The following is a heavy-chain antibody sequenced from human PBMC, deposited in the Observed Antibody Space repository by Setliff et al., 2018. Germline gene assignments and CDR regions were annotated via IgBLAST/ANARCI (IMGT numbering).Heavy chain of an antibody. CDR2: IYYTGTA. Sequence: SETLSLTCRVSGDSISSTSYQWGWVRQPPGKGLEWIGSIYYTGTAYYNPSLKSRVTISVDTSKNQFPLQVTSLAATDTALYFCARHEFVGGYYGSVTYRHFDYWGQGILVTVSS. CDR3: ARHEFVGGYYGSVTYRHFDY. CDR1: GDSISSTSYQ. J-gene: IGHJ4*02. D-gene: IGHD3-10*01. V-gene: IGHV4-39*01.